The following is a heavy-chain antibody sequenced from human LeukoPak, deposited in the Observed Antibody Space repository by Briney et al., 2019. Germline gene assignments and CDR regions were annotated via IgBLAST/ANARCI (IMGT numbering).Heavy chain of an antibody. V-gene: IGHV3-23*01. D-gene: IGHD4-23*01. CDR2: ISGSGGST. CDR1: GFTFNTCA. Sequence: PGGSLRLSCAASGFTFNTCAMNWVRQAPGKGLEWVSAISGSGGSTYYADSVKGRFTISRDNSKNTLYLQMNSLRAEDTAVYYCAKAKGGNPDDAFDIWGQGTMVTVSS. CDR3: AKAKGGNPDDAFDI. J-gene: IGHJ3*02.